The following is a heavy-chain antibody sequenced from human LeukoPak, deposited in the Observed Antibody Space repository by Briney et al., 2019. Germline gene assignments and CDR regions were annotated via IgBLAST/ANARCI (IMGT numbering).Heavy chain of an antibody. CDR2: IYYSGST. CDR1: GGSISSYY. V-gene: IGHV4-59*01. J-gene: IGHJ4*02. D-gene: IGHD3-10*01. Sequence: SETLSLTCTVSGGSISSYYWSWTRQPPGKGLEWIGYIYYSGSTNYNPSLKSRVTISVDTSKNQFSLKLSSVTAADTAVYYCATGAFYGSGSYYNDYWGQGTLVTVSS. CDR3: ATGAFYGSGSYYNDY.